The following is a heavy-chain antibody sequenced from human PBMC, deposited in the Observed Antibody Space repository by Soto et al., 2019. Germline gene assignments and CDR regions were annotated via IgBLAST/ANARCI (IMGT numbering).Heavy chain of an antibody. V-gene: IGHV3-7*01. Sequence: GGSLRLSCVVSGFSFSSVWMTWVRQAPGKGLECVANIKYDGSEEYYVDSVKGRFTISRDNAKNSLYLQMNSLRDEDSAVYYCVTDLNWQGHWGQGTLVTVSS. CDR3: VTDLNWQGH. CDR1: GFSFSSVW. CDR2: IKYDGSEE. J-gene: IGHJ4*02.